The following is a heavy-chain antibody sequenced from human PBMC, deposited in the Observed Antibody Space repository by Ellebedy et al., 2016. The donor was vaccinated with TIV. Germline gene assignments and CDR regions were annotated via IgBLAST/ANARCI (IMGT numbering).Heavy chain of an antibody. CDR1: GFTFSSYA. D-gene: IGHD2-2*01. CDR3: AREVRDIVVVPAAMSYFMDV. CDR2: ISYDGSNK. J-gene: IGHJ6*02. Sequence: PGGSLRLSCAASGFTFSSYAMHWVRQAPGKGLEWVAVISYDGSNKYYADSVKGRFTISRDNSKNTLYLQMNSLRAEDTAVYYCAREVRDIVVVPAAMSYFMDVWGQGTTVTVSS. V-gene: IGHV3-30-3*01.